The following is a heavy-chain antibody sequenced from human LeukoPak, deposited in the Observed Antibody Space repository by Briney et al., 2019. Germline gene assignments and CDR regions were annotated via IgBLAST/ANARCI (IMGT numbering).Heavy chain of an antibody. CDR1: GFTFSSYG. V-gene: IGHV3-30*18. D-gene: IGHD3-10*01. J-gene: IGHJ5*02. CDR3: AKDCLRFGELSSWFDP. CDR2: ISYDGSNK. Sequence: GGSLRLSCAATGFTFSSYGMHWVRQAPGKGLEWVAVISYDGSNKYYADSVKGRFTISRDNSKNTLYLQMNSLRAEDTAVYYCAKDCLRFGELSSWFDPWGQGTLVTVSS.